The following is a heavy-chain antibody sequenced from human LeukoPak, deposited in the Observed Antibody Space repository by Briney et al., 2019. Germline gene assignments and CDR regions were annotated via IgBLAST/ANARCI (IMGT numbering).Heavy chain of an antibody. V-gene: IGHV1-69*13. Sequence: SVKVSCKASGGTFSSYAISWVRQAPGQGLEWMGGIIPIFGTANYAQKFQGRVTITADESTSTAYMELSSLRSEDTAVYYCARVALDREYSSSSSGGPGPYYYYYYMDVWGKGTTVTVSS. D-gene: IGHD6-6*01. CDR1: GGTFSSYA. CDR2: IIPIFGTA. J-gene: IGHJ6*03. CDR3: ARVALDREYSSSSSGGPGPYYYYYYMDV.